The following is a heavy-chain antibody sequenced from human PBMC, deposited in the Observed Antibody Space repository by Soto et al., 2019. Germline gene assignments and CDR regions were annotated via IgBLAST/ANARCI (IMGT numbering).Heavy chain of an antibody. J-gene: IGHJ6*02. Sequence: PGGSLRLSCAASGFTFSSYSMNWVRQAPGKGLEWVSSISSSSSYIYYADSVKGRFTISRDNAKNSLYLQMNSLRAEDTAVYYCARDRSGGSGMWYGMDVWSQGTTVTVSS. CDR2: ISSSSSYI. V-gene: IGHV3-21*01. CDR3: ARDRSGGSGMWYGMDV. CDR1: GFTFSSYS. D-gene: IGHD3-10*01.